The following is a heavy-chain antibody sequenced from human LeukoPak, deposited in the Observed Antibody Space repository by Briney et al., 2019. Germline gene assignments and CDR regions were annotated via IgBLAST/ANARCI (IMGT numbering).Heavy chain of an antibody. CDR1: GDSISSSSSY. V-gene: IGHV4-39*01. J-gene: IGHJ4*02. CDR3: ARAITGQLPNFDS. D-gene: IGHD1-20*01. Sequence: SETLSLTCTVSGDSISSSSSYWGWIRQPPGKGLEWIGSIYSGNTYYNTSLKSRVTISVDTSKNQFSLKLNSVTAADTAVYYCARAITGQLPNFDSWGQGTLVTVSS. CDR2: IYSGNT.